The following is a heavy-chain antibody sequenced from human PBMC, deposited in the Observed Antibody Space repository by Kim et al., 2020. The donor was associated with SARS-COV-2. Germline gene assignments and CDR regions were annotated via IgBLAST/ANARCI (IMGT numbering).Heavy chain of an antibody. CDR3: ARDGHQSNCSSTSCYTPNWFDP. V-gene: IGHV4-34*01. J-gene: IGHJ5*02. CDR1: GGSFSGYY. CDR2: INHSGST. D-gene: IGHD2-2*02. Sequence: SETLSLTCAVYGGSFSGYYWSWIRQPPGKGLEWIGEINHSGSTNYNPSLKSRVTISVDTSKNQFSLKLSSVTAADTAVYYCARDGHQSNCSSTSCYTPNWFDPWGQGTLVTVSS.